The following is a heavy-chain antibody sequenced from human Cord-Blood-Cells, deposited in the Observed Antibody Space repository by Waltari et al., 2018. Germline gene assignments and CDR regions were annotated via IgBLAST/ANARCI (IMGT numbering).Heavy chain of an antibody. V-gene: IGHV4-4*07. J-gene: IGHJ4*02. CDR2: IYTSGST. Sequence: QVQLQESGPGLVKPSETLSLTCTVSGGSISSYYWSWIRQPAGKGLEWIGRIYTSGSTNDTPSLKRRVTMSVDTSKNQFSLKRSSVTAADTAVYYCARSSGWYAGAADYWGQGTLVTVSS. CDR3: ARSSGWYAGAADY. D-gene: IGHD6-19*01. CDR1: GGSISSYY.